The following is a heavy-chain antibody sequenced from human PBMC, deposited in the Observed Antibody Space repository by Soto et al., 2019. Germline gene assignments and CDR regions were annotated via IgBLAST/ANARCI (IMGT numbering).Heavy chain of an antibody. CDR3: ARGRDFWSGYYDN. CDR2: IFYRGST. V-gene: IGHV4-59*01. Sequence: SETLSLTCTVSGGSFSTYRWSWIRQPPGKGLEWIGYIFYRGSTTYNPSLKSRVTISLDTSKSQFSLNLSSVTAADTAVYYCARGRDFWSGYYDNWGQGTLVTVSS. D-gene: IGHD3-3*01. J-gene: IGHJ4*02. CDR1: GGSFSTYR.